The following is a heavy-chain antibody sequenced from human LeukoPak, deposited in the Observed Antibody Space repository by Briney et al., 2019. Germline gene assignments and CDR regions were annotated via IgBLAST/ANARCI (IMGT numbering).Heavy chain of an antibody. CDR2: ISAYNGNA. CDR3: ARDRVDIVATTGTYYYYGMDV. D-gene: IGHD5-12*01. V-gene: IGHV1-18*01. J-gene: IGHJ6*02. CDR1: GYTFTSYG. Sequence: ASVKVSCKASGYTFTSYGISWVRQAPGQGLEWMGWISAYNGNANYARKLQGRVTMTTDTSTSTAYMELRSLRSDDTAVYYCARDRVDIVATTGTYYYYGMDVWGQGTTVTVSS.